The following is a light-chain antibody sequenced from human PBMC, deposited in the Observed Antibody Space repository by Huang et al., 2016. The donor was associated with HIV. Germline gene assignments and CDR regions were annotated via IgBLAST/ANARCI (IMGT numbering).Light chain of an antibody. CDR2: GAF. J-gene: IGKJ4*01. V-gene: IGKV3-20*01. CDR1: QSLSDNS. Sequence: EIVLTQFPGTLSLSPGGRATLSCRASQSLSDNSLAWYQQRPCQAPRLVIYGAFNRATGIPDRFSGSGSRTDFTLTISRLEPEDFAVYYCQQYAGSPQTFGGGTKVEIK. CDR3: QQYAGSPQT.